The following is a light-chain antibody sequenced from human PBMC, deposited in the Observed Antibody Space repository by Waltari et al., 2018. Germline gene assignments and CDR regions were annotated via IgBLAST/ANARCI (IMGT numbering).Light chain of an antibody. CDR3: QSYDTSLSVV. V-gene: IGLV1-40*01. Sequence: QSVLTQPHSVSGAPGQRVTIPCTGSGSNIGAGYHVNWYQQLPGKATKLLVYGTSTRPLGVPDRYFGSQSGTSASLAITGLQAEDEADYYCQSYDTSLSVVFGGGTKLTVL. J-gene: IGLJ2*01. CDR2: GTS. CDR1: GSNIGAGYH.